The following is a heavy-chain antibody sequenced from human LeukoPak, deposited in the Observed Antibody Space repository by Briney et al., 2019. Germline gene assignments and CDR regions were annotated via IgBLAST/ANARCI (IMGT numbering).Heavy chain of an antibody. J-gene: IGHJ4*02. D-gene: IGHD3-10*01. V-gene: IGHV4-4*07. CDR3: ARVQSPGRITMVRVHFDY. CDR2: IYTSGST. CDR1: GGSISSYY. Sequence: ASETLSLTCTVSGGSISSYYWSWIRQPAGKGLEWIGRIYTSGSTNYNPSLKSRVTMSVDTSKNQFSLKLSSVTAADTAVYYCARVQSPGRITMVRVHFDYWGQGTLVTVSS.